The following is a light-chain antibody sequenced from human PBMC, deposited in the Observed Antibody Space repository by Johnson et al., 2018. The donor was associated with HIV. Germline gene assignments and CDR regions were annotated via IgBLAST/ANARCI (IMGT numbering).Light chain of an antibody. Sequence: QSVLTQSPSVSAAPGQKVTISCSGSSSNIGNNYVSWYQQLPGTAPKLLIYENNKRPSVIPDRFSGSKSGTSATLGITGLQTGDEADYYCGTWDSSLSAGGFVFGTGTKVTVL. V-gene: IGLV1-51*02. CDR2: ENN. J-gene: IGLJ1*01. CDR1: SSNIGNNY. CDR3: GTWDSSLSAGGFV.